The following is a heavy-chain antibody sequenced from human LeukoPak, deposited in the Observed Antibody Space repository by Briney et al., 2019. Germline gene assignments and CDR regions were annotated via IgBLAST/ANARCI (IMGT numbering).Heavy chain of an antibody. CDR2: ISWNSGSI. V-gene: IGHV3-9*01. Sequence: PGRSLRLSCAASGFTFDDYAMHWVRQAPGKGLEWVSGISWNSGSIGYADSVKGRFTISRDNAKNSLYLQMNSLRAEDTALYYCAKSPPYAALDYWGQGTLVTVSS. CDR1: GFTFDDYA. J-gene: IGHJ4*02. CDR3: AKSPPYAALDY. D-gene: IGHD3-16*01.